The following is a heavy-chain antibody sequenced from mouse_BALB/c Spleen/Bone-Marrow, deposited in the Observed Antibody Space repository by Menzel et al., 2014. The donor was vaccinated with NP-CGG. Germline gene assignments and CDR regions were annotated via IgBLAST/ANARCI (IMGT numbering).Heavy chain of an antibody. V-gene: IGHV14-3*02. J-gene: IGHJ3*01. Sequence: EVQLQQSGAELVKPGASVKLSCTASGFNITDTYMHWVKQRPEQGLEWIGRIDPANGYTKFDPKFQGKATITADTSSNTAYPHLSSLTSEDTAVYYCAGYYSASSLFAYWGQGTLVTVSA. D-gene: IGHD1-1*01. CDR1: GFNITDTY. CDR3: AGYYSASSLFAY. CDR2: IDPANGYT.